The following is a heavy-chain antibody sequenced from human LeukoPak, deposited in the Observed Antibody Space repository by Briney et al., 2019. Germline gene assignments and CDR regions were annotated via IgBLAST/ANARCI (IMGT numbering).Heavy chain of an antibody. CDR3: ARQDTLTHYYVMDV. Sequence: PSETLSLTCTVSGGSISSYYWSWIRQPPGKGLECIGYIYNSGSTNYNPSLKSRVSISVDTSKNQFSLKVSSATAADTAVYYCARQDTLTHYYVMDVWGQGTTVTVSS. CDR1: GGSISSYY. D-gene: IGHD4-17*01. V-gene: IGHV4-59*08. CDR2: IYNSGST. J-gene: IGHJ6*02.